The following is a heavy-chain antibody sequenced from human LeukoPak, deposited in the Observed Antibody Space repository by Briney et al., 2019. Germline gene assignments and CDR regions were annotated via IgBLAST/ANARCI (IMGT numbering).Heavy chain of an antibody. CDR1: VGSPSGDY. CDR3: VRGKAAAGAIWFDP. V-gene: IGHV4-59*01. J-gene: IGHJ5*02. CDR2: IYSSGST. D-gene: IGHD6-13*01. Sequence: SETLSLTCTVSVGSPSGDYGTSVRQPPGEGLEWIGCIYSSGSTSYKPSLKSRITISVDTSKNQFSLNRSSVTAADTAVYYCVRGKAAAGAIWFDPWGPGTLVTVSS.